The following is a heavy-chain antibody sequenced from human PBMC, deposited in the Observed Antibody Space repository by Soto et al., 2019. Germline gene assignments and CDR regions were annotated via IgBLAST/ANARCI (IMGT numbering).Heavy chain of an antibody. CDR1: GYSFSDYD. J-gene: IGHJ5*02. V-gene: IGHV1-8*01. CDR2: MNPNSGNT. D-gene: IGHD1-20*01. Sequence: QVQLVQSGAEVKKPGASVKVSCKASGYSFSDYDINWVRQATGQGPEWMGWMNPNSGNTGYEQKFQGRVTMTRNTSINTAYMELSSLGSEDTAVYYCARDNRYNWNDEGWFDPWGQGTLVTVSS. CDR3: ARDNRYNWNDEGWFDP.